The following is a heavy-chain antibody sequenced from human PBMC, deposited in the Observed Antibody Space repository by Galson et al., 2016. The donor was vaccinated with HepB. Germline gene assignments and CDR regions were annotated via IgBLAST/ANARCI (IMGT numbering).Heavy chain of an antibody. CDR1: GGSLSGYY. Sequence: SETLSLTCAVYGGSLSGYYWSWIRQSPGKGLEWIGEIYHTGTTNYNPSLKSRVTISVDTSKNWFSLRLSSVTAADTAVYYCAKIREGYLLLDAFDVWGRGTLVTGSS. J-gene: IGHJ2*01. CDR3: AKIREGYLLLDAFDV. D-gene: IGHD5-24*01. CDR2: IYHTGTT. V-gene: IGHV4-34*01.